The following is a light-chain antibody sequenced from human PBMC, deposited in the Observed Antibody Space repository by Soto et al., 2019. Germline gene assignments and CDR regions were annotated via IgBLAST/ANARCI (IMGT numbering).Light chain of an antibody. CDR2: DTS. CDR3: QQFNSYPIT. J-gene: IGKJ5*01. Sequence: AIQLTQSPSSLSASVGDRVTITCRASQGISSALAWYQQKPGKAPKLLIYDTSSLESGVPSRFSGSGSGTDFTLTISSLQPEDFATYYCQQFNSYPITFGQGTRLEIK. V-gene: IGKV1-13*02. CDR1: QGISSA.